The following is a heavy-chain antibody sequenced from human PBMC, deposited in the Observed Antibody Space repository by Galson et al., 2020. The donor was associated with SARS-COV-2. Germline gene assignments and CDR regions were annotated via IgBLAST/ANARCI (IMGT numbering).Heavy chain of an antibody. V-gene: IGHV3-30*03. Sequence: GSLRLSCAASGFTFSSYGMHWVRQAPGKGLEWVAVISYDGSNKYYADSVKGRFTISRDNSKNTLYLQMNSLRAEDTAVYYCARGPTVTPRLHFGMDVWGQGTTVTVSS. J-gene: IGHJ6*02. CDR1: GFTFSSYG. CDR2: ISYDGSNK. CDR3: ARGPTVTPRLHFGMDV. D-gene: IGHD4-4*01.